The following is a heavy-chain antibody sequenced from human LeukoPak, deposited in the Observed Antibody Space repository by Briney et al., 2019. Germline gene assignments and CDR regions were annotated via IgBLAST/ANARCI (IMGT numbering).Heavy chain of an antibody. Sequence: SRRLSYAASGFTFSSYAMTWFRQTPEKGLQKDSYISGSGGSTYYADSVKCRFTISRDNYKNTLFLQMNSLRAEDTAVYYCAKAWAYGGNSGGDYWGKGTLVNVSS. CDR1: GFTFSSYA. V-gene: IGHV3-23*01. CDR3: AKAWAYGGNSGGDY. CDR2: ISGSGGST. D-gene: IGHD4-23*01. J-gene: IGHJ4*02.